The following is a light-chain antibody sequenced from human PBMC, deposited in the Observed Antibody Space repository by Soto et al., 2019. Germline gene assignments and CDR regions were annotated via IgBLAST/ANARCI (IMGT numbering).Light chain of an antibody. CDR2: VAS. J-gene: IGKJ3*01. CDR1: QGIRTW. Sequence: DIQMTQSPSSVSASVGDRVTITCRASQGIRTWLAWYQQKPGKPPKLLIYVASSLQSGVPSRFSGSGSGTDFTLTISSLQPEDFATYYCQQANSSPFTFGPGTKVDIK. CDR3: QQANSSPFT. V-gene: IGKV1-12*02.